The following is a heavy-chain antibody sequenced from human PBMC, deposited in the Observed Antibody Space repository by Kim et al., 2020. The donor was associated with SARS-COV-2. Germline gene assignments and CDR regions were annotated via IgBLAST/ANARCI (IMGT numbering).Heavy chain of an antibody. V-gene: IGHV5-51*01. J-gene: IGHJ6*02. CDR3: ARQERILWFGDGMDV. CDR2: IYPGDSDT. D-gene: IGHD3-10*01. Sequence: GASLKISCKGSGYSFTSYWIGWVRQMPGKGLEWMGIIYPGDSDTRYSPSFQGQVTISADKSISTAYLQWSSLKASDTAMYYCARQERILWFGDGMDVWGQGTTVTVSS. CDR1: GYSFTSYW.